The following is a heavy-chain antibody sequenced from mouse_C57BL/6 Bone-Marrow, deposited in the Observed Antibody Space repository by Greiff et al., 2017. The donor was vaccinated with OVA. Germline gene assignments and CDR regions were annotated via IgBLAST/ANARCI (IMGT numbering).Heavy chain of an antibody. J-gene: IGHJ4*01. CDR2: IWRGGST. Sequence: QVQLQQSGPGLVQPSQSLSITCTVSGFSLTSYGVHWVRQSPGKGLEWLGVIWRGGSTDYNAAFMSRLSITKDNSKSQVFFKMNSLQADDTAIYYCAKRDYGSSFYGMDYWGQGTSVTVSS. CDR1: GFSLTSYG. CDR3: AKRDYGSSFYGMDY. D-gene: IGHD1-1*01. V-gene: IGHV2-5*01.